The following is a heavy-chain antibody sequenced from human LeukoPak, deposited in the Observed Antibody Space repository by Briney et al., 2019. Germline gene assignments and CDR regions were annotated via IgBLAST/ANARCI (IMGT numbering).Heavy chain of an antibody. CDR3: ARGPMNWGFAPLYYYYYMDV. J-gene: IGHJ6*03. CDR1: GYSLTDYG. CDR2: ISAYSGNT. Sequence: GASVKVSCKASGYSLTDYGINWVRQAPGQGLEWMGWISAYSGNTNYAEKIQGRVTMTTDTSTGTAYMELRSLRSDDTAVYYCARGPMNWGFAPLYYYYYMDVWGKGTTVTVSS. V-gene: IGHV1-18*01. D-gene: IGHD7-27*01.